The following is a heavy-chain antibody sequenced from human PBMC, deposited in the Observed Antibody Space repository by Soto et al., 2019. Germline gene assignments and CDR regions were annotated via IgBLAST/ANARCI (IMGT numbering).Heavy chain of an antibody. Sequence: LSLTCTVSGGSISSYYWSWIRQPPGKGLEWIGYIYYSGSTNYNPSLKSRVTISVDTSKNQFSLKLSSVTAADTAVYYCASRGTGPSIAARPFYYYYMDVWGKGTTVTVSS. CDR2: IYYSGST. CDR1: GGSISSYY. CDR3: ASRGTGPSIAARPFYYYYMDV. D-gene: IGHD6-6*01. J-gene: IGHJ6*03. V-gene: IGHV4-59*08.